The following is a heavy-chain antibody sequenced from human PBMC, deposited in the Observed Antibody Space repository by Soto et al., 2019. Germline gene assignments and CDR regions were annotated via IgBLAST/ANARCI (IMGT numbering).Heavy chain of an antibody. D-gene: IGHD1-26*01. J-gene: IGHJ5*02. CDR1: GVSISSSSYS. CDR3: ARRYGGSYSA. CDR2: IYYSGTT. Sequence: QLQLQESGPGLVKPSETLSLTCTVSGVSISSSSYSWAWIRQPPGKGLEWIGSIYYSGTTYYNPSPKSRVPISVDTSKNHFSLKLSSVTAADMAVYYCARRYGGSYSAWGQGTLVAVSS. V-gene: IGHV4-39*02.